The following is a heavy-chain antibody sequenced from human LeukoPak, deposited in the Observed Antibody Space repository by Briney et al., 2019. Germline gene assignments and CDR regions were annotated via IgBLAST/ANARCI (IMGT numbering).Heavy chain of an antibody. CDR3: ARHDSSGPYNAFDI. CDR1: GGSITSSGYY. CDR2: IYYSGTT. J-gene: IGHJ3*02. V-gene: IGHV4-39*01. D-gene: IGHD3-22*01. Sequence: SETLSLTCTVSGGSITSSGYYWGWIRQPPGKGLEWIVTIYYSGTTYYNPSLKSRVTISVYTSKNQFSLKLSSVTAADTAVYYCARHDSSGPYNAFDIWGQGTMVIVSS.